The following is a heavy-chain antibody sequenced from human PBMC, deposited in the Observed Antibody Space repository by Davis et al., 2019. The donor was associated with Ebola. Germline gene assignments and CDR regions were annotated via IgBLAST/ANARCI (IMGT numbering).Heavy chain of an antibody. D-gene: IGHD1-26*01. Sequence: SETLSLTCTVSGGSISSYYWSWIRQPPGKGLEWIGDIYYSGSTNYNPSLKSRVTISVDTSKNQFSLKLSSVTAADTAVYYCARTQDNSGSYPWYFDYWGQGTLVTVSS. J-gene: IGHJ4*02. CDR2: IYYSGST. V-gene: IGHV4-59*01. CDR3: ARTQDNSGSYPWYFDY. CDR1: GGSISSYY.